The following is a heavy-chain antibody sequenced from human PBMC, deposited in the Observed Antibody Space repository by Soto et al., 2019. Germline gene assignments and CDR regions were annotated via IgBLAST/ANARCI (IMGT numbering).Heavy chain of an antibody. CDR1: GGTFSNYA. CDR2: INPNSGGT. V-gene: IGHV1-2*04. CDR3: ARDQSWHDLVWWFDP. Sequence: ASVKVSCKASGGTFSNYAITWVRQAPGQGLEWMGWINPNSGGTNYAQKFQGWVTMTRDTSISTAYMELNSLTSEDTAVYYCARDQSWHDLVWWFDPWGQGTLVTVSS. D-gene: IGHD1-1*01. J-gene: IGHJ5*02.